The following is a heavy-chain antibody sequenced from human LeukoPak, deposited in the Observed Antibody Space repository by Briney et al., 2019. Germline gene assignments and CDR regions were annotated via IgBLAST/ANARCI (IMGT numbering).Heavy chain of an antibody. CDR2: ISHRGTT. CDR3: ARHERGAENLDY. V-gene: IGHV4-34*01. CDR1: SGSFSSYQ. Sequence: SETLSLACAVYSGSFSSYQWNWIRQPPGKGLEWIGEISHRGTTNYNPSLKSRVTISADTSKNQFSLKLTSVTAADTAVYYCARHERGAENLDYWGQGTLVTVSS. J-gene: IGHJ4*02. D-gene: IGHD1-1*01.